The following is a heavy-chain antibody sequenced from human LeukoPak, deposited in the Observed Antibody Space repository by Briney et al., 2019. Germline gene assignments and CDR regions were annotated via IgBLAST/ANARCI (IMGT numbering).Heavy chain of an antibody. CDR3: AKDHGDYPDY. CDR2: ISGSGAST. D-gene: IGHD4-17*01. Sequence: GGSLRLSCAASGFTLSSYAMSWGRQAPGKGREWVSAISGSGASTYYADSVKCRFTISRDNSKNTLYLQMNSLRAEDTAVYYCAKDHGDYPDYWGQGTLVTVSS. V-gene: IGHV3-23*01. J-gene: IGHJ4*02. CDR1: GFTLSSYA.